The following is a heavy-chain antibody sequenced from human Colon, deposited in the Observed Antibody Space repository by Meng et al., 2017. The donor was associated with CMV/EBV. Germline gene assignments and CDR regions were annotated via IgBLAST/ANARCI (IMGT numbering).Heavy chain of an antibody. CDR2: ISWNSGSI. CDR3: ARSYYYGLDV. Sequence: SLKISCAASGFTFDDYAMHWVRQAPGKGLEWVSGISWNSGSIGYADSVKGRFTISRDNAKNSLSLLMNSLRPEDTAVYYCARSYYYGLDVWGQGTTVTVSS. CDR1: GFTFDDYA. J-gene: IGHJ6*02. V-gene: IGHV3-9*01. D-gene: IGHD3-10*01.